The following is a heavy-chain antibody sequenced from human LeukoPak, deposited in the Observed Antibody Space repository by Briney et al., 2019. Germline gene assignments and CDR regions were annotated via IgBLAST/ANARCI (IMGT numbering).Heavy chain of an antibody. J-gene: IGHJ4*02. Sequence: GASVKVSCKASGYTFTGYYVHWVRQAPGQGLEWMGWINPNSGGTNYAQKFQGRVAMTRDTSISTGYMELSRLRSDDTALYYCARYTTTGTWDYWGQGTLVTISS. CDR1: GYTFTGYY. V-gene: IGHV1-2*02. CDR3: ARYTTTGTWDY. CDR2: INPNSGGT. D-gene: IGHD1-1*01.